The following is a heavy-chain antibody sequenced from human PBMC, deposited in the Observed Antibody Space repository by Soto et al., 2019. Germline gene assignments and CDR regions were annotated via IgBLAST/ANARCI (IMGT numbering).Heavy chain of an antibody. CDR2: VYYSGST. V-gene: IGHV4-31*03. Sequence: QVQLQESGPGLVKPSQTLSLTCTVSGGSISSGGYYWSWIRQHPGKGLEWIGCVYYSGSTYYNPSLXXXHXISVDTSKTQFSLKLSSVTAADTAVYYCARGPPLGYWGQGTLVTVSS. CDR3: ARGPPLGY. J-gene: IGHJ4*02. CDR1: GGSISSGGYY.